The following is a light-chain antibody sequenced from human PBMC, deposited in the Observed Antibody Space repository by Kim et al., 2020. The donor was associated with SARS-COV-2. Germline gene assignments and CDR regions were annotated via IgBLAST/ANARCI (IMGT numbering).Light chain of an antibody. Sequence: QSALTQPVSVSGSPGQSITISCTGTSSDVGNYNLVSWYQQHPDKAPKLMIYEVTKRPSGVSNRFSGSKSGNTASLTISGLQAEDEADYYCCSYASSTTVVFGGGTQLTVL. CDR1: SSDVGNYNL. CDR3: CSYASSTTVV. J-gene: IGLJ2*01. V-gene: IGLV2-23*02. CDR2: EVT.